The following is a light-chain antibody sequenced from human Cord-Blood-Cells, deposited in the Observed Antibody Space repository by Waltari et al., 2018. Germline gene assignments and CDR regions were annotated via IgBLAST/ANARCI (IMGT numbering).Light chain of an antibody. V-gene: IGKV3-11*01. CDR1: QSVSSY. CDR2: DAS. J-gene: IGKJ1*01. CDR3: QQRSNWPRT. Sequence: EIVLTQSPATLSLSPGERATLSCSASQSVSSYLAWYQQKPGQDPRLLIHDASNRASGTPTRFGGSGSGTDFTLTISRLEPEDFAVYYCQQRSNWPRTFGQGTKVEIK.